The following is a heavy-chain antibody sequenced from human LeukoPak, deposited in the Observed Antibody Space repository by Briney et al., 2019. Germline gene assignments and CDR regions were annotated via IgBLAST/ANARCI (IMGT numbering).Heavy chain of an antibody. J-gene: IGHJ5*02. CDR1: GGAISSSSYY. CDR3: ARHPLAYYGSAQGWFDP. D-gene: IGHD3-10*01. V-gene: IGHV4-39*01. Sequence: SETLSLTCTVSGGAISSSSYYWGCIRQPPGKGLEWIGSIYYSGSTYYNPSLKSRVTISVDTSKNQFSLKLSSVTAADTAVYYGARHPLAYYGSAQGWFDPWGQGTLVTVSS. CDR2: IYYSGST.